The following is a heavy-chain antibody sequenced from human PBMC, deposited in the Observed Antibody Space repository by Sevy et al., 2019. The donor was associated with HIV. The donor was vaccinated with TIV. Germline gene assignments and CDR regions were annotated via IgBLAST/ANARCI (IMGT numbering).Heavy chain of an antibody. V-gene: IGHV4-38-2*02. J-gene: IGHJ4*02. CDR2: IYYRGDT. CDR1: DYSISSGYW. D-gene: IGHD7-27*01. CDR3: ASHDWGRQDY. Sequence: SETLSLTCIVSDYSISSGYWWDWFRRPPGKGLEWIGAIYYRGDTQYTPSLKSRVTISADTSKNQFPLRLTSMTAADTAIYYCASHDWGRQDYWGQGTLVTVSS.